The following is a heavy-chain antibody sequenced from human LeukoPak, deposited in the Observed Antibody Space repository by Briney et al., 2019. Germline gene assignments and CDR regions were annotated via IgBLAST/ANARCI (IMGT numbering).Heavy chain of an antibody. D-gene: IGHD1-26*01. J-gene: IGHJ6*03. CDR2: INWNGGSR. Sequence: GGSLRLSCAASGFTFDDYAMHWVRQAPGKGLEWVSSINWNGGSRGYADSVKGRFTISRDNAKNSLYLQMNSLRAEDTALYYCARVIVGATALYYYYYMDVWGKGTTVTVSS. CDR1: GFTFDDYA. V-gene: IGHV3-20*04. CDR3: ARVIVGATALYYYYYMDV.